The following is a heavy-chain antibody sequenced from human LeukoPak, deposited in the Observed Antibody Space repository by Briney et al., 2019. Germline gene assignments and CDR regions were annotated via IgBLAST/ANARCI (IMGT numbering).Heavy chain of an antibody. D-gene: IGHD3-9*01. CDR1: GFTFSNFW. Sequence: GGSLRLSCAASGFTFSNFWIHWVRQAPGGGLVWVSRIEADGRTTNYAESVKGRFTVSRDNAKDTVSLQMNSLRAEDTAVYYCAREGRQLRYFDWLLRSFQHWGQGTLVTVSS. CDR3: AREGRQLRYFDWLLRSFQH. CDR2: IEADGRTT. J-gene: IGHJ1*01. V-gene: IGHV3-74*01.